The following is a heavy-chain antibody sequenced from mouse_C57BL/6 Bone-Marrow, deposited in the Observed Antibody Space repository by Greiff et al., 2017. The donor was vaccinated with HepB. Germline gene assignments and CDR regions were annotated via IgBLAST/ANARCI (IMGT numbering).Heavy chain of an antibody. CDR2: IDPEDGDT. D-gene: IGHD1-1*01. J-gene: IGHJ4*01. CDR1: GFNIKDYY. V-gene: IGHV14-2*01. CDR3: ASGGYGSSYEYYAMDY. Sequence: VQLQQSGAELVKPGASVKLSCTASGFNIKDYYMHWVKQRTEQGLEWIGRIDPEDGDTKYAPKFQGKATITADTSSNTAYLQLSSLTSEDTAVYYCASGGYGSSYEYYAMDYWGQGTSVTVSS.